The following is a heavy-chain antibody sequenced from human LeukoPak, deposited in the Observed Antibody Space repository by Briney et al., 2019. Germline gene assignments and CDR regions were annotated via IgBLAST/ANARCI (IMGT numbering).Heavy chain of an antibody. V-gene: IGHV1-18*01. D-gene: IGHD3-10*01. J-gene: IGHJ5*02. Sequence: ASVKVSCKASGYTFTSYGISWVRQAPGQGLEWMGWISAYNGNTNYAQKLQGGVTMTTDTSTSTAYMELRSLRSDDTAVYYCARETYYYGSGSYFGGNESDWFDPWGQGTLVTVSS. CDR1: GYTFTSYG. CDR3: ARETYYYGSGSYFGGNESDWFDP. CDR2: ISAYNGNT.